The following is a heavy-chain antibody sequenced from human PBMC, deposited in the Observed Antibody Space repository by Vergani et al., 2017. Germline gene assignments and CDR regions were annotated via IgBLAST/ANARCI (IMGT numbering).Heavy chain of an antibody. V-gene: IGHV5-51*01. CDR1: EYSFGNYW. J-gene: IGHJ5*02. Sequence: EVELVQSGPEMRKPGESLKISCKGSEYSFGNYWIGWARHMPGKGLEWMGIIYPADSDTRDSPSFQGQVTISADKSISTAFLQWDRLKASDTALYYCARHTAYTDAWGQGTLVTVAS. D-gene: IGHD3-16*01. CDR2: IYPADSDT. CDR3: ARHTAYTDA.